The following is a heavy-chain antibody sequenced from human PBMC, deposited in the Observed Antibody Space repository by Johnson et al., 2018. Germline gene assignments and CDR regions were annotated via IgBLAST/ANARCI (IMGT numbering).Heavy chain of an antibody. CDR3: ARDLCSGGNCYLDD. Sequence: KLNPDSVKGRFTTSRDNSKNTLYLQMNSLRVEDTAVYYCARDLCSGGNCYLDDWGQGTLGTVSS. CDR2: K. J-gene: IGHJ4*02. V-gene: IGHV3-33*01. D-gene: IGHD2-15*01.